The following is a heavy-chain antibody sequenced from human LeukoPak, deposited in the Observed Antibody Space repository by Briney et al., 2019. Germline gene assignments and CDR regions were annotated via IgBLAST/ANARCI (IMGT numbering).Heavy chain of an antibody. CDR1: GFSFSSYA. CDR2: VSGSGGST. V-gene: IGHV3-23*01. CDR3: VKDRYSSGWYGPDYFDY. Sequence: GGSLRLSCAASGFSFSSYAMAWVRQAPGKGLEWVSTVSGSGGSTLYADSVKGRFSISRDNSENTLYLQLNSLRAEDTAVYYCVKDRYSSGWYGPDYFDYWGQGTLVTVSS. J-gene: IGHJ4*02. D-gene: IGHD6-19*01.